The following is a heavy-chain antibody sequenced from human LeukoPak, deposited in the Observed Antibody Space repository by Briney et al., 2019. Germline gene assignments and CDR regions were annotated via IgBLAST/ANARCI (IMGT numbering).Heavy chain of an antibody. CDR1: GGSISSGSYY. D-gene: IGHD1-1*01. J-gene: IGHJ3*02. V-gene: IGHV4-61*02. Sequence: SETLSLTCTVSGGSISSGSYYWSWIRQPAGKGLEWIGRIYTSGSTNYNPSLKSRVTISVDTSKNQFSLKLSSVTAADTAVYYCARVGTEETPDDAFDIWGQGTMVTVSS. CDR2: IYTSGST. CDR3: ARVGTEETPDDAFDI.